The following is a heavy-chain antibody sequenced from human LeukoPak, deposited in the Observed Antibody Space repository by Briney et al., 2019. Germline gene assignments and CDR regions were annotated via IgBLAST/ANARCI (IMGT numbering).Heavy chain of an antibody. J-gene: IGHJ3*02. CDR2: ISSSSSYI. Sequence: GGSLRLSCAASGFTFSSYSMNWVCQAPGKGLEWVSSISSSSSYIYYADSVKGRFTISRDNAKNSLYLQMNSLRAEDTAVYYCARGSYGGSAFDIWGQGTMDTVSS. CDR3: ARGSYGGSAFDI. V-gene: IGHV3-21*01. CDR1: GFTFSSYS. D-gene: IGHD4-23*01.